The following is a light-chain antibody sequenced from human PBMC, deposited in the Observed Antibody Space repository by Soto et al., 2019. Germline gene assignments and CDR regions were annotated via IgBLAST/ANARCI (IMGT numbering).Light chain of an antibody. CDR3: QSYDNTLSGSL. V-gene: IGLV1-40*01. CDR1: NSNIGAGYD. CDR2: ANN. J-gene: IGLJ2*01. Sequence: QSVLTQSPSVSGAPGQRVTISCTGTNSNIGAGYDVHWYQHLPGTAPKLLIYANNKRPSGVPDRFSGSKSGTSASLAITGLRAEDEADYYCQSYDNTLSGSLFGGGTKLTVL.